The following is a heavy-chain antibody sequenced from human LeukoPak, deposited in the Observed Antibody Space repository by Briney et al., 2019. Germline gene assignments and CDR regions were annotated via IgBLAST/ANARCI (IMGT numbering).Heavy chain of an antibody. CDR2: IYSSGNT. D-gene: IGHD6-19*01. CDR3: AREAVAGTFDS. J-gene: IGHJ4*02. CDR1: GGSISPYY. Sequence: PSETLSLTCTVSGGSISPYYWSWIRQSAGKGLEWIGRIYSSGNTYYNPSLKSRVAMPLDTSKNQISLRLSSVTAADTAVYYCAREAVAGTFDSRGQGTLVTVSS. V-gene: IGHV4-4*07.